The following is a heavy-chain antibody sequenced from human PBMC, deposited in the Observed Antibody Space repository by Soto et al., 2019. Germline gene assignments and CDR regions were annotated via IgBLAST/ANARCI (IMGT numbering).Heavy chain of an antibody. Sequence: QVQLQESGPGLVKPSETLSLTCIVSGGSMNNYYWSWVRQTPGKGLEWIGYLYDSGISIYNPSLKGRVTISKDKSKNQFSLRLTAVTAADTGVYYCARSGYYDSTGYFSAAPDHWGQGTLVTVSS. J-gene: IGHJ4*02. CDR2: LYDSGIS. CDR3: ARSGYYDSTGYFSAAPDH. CDR1: GGSMNNYY. D-gene: IGHD3-22*01. V-gene: IGHV4-59*01.